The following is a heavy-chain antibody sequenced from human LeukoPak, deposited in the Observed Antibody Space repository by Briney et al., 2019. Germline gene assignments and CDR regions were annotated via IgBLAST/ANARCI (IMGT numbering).Heavy chain of an antibody. D-gene: IGHD3-9*01. CDR1: GFTFRSYA. CDR3: ARDMAYYDILTGYYNNWFDP. CDR2: ISDSGGRT. Sequence: PGGSLRLSCAASGFTFRSYAMNWVRQAPGKGLEWVSGISDSGGRTYYADTVKGRFTISRDNSKNTLYLQMNSLRDEDTAVYYCARDMAYYDILTGYYNNWFDPWGQGTLVTVFS. V-gene: IGHV3-23*01. J-gene: IGHJ5*02.